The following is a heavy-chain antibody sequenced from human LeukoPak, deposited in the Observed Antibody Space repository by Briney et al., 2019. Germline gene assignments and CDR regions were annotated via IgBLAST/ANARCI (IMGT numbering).Heavy chain of an antibody. J-gene: IGHJ4*02. Sequence: EASVKVSCKASGYTFTSYDINWVRQATGQGLEWMGWMNPNSGNTGYAQKFQGRVTITRNTSISTAYMELSSLRSEDTAVYYCARGMGYSSSWSNWGQGTLVTVSS. V-gene: IGHV1-8*03. CDR1: GYTFTSYD. D-gene: IGHD6-13*01. CDR3: ARGMGYSSSWSN. CDR2: MNPNSGNT.